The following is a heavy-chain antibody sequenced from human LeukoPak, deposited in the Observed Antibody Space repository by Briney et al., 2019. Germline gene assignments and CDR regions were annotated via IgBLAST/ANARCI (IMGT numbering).Heavy chain of an antibody. J-gene: IGHJ5*02. CDR1: GGSISSSSYY. CDR3: ARERLRLVTAMYWFDP. CDR2: IYYSGST. Sequence: SETLSLTCTVSGGSISSSSYYWGWIRQPPGTGLEWIGSIYYSGSTYYNPSLKSRVTISVDTSKNQFSLKLSSVTAADTAVYYCARERLRLVTAMYWFDPWGQGTLVTVSS. D-gene: IGHD2-21*02. V-gene: IGHV4-39*02.